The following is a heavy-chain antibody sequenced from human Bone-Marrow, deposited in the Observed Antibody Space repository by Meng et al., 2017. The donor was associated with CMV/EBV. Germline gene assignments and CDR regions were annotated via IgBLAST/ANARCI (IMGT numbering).Heavy chain of an antibody. CDR2: MYYSGST. V-gene: IGHV4-31*03. CDR3: ARARDGLDY. Sequence: LTCTVSGGSISGGGYYWSWLRQHPGKGLEWIECMYYSGSTYYNPSLKSRVTISVDTSKNQFSLKLSSVTAADTAVYYCARARDGLDYWGQGTLVTVSS. J-gene: IGHJ4*02. CDR1: GGSISGGGYY.